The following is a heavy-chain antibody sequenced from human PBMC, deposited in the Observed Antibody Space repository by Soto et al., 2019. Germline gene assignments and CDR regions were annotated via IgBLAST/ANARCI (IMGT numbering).Heavy chain of an antibody. D-gene: IGHD2-21*02. CDR3: AKISSGEVPVTMVVTAIQVLYGMDV. Sequence: QVQLVESGGGVVQPGRSLRLSCAASGFTFSSYGMHWVRQAPGKGLEWVAVISYDGSNKYYADSVKGRFTISRDNSKNTLYLQMNSLRAEDTAVYYCAKISSGEVPVTMVVTAIQVLYGMDVWGQGTTVTVSS. J-gene: IGHJ6*02. V-gene: IGHV3-30*18. CDR1: GFTFSSYG. CDR2: ISYDGSNK.